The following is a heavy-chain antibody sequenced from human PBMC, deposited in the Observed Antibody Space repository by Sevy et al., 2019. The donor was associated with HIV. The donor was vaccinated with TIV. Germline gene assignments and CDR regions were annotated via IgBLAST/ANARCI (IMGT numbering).Heavy chain of an antibody. J-gene: IGHJ4*02. CDR1: GLPFTDYF. Sequence: GGSLRLSCAVSGLPFTDYFMGWVRQAPGKGLEWVADVNQDGSQKYYVYSVRGRFTISRDNAKNSVYLQMNRLRLDDTAVYYCARELWPGDYWGQGSLVTVSS. CDR2: VNQDGSQK. D-gene: IGHD2-21*01. V-gene: IGHV3-7*01. CDR3: ARELWPGDY.